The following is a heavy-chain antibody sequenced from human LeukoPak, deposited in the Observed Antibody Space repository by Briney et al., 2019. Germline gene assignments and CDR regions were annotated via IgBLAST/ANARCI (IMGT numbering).Heavy chain of an antibody. Sequence: EASVKVSCKASGYTFTSYGISWVRQAPGQGLEWMGWISAYNGNTNYAQKLQGRVTMTTDTSTSTAYMELSSLRSEDTAVYYCARGSSLRARGVIGVGRYWFDPWGQGTLVTVSS. CDR3: ARGSSLRARGVIGVGRYWFDP. V-gene: IGHV1-18*01. D-gene: IGHD3-10*01. CDR1: GYTFTSYG. CDR2: ISAYNGNT. J-gene: IGHJ5*02.